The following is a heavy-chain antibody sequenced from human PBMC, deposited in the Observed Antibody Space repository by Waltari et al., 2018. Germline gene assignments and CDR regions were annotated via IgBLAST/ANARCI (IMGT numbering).Heavy chain of an antibody. Sequence: QVQLQESGPGLVKPSGTLSLTCAVSGDSMSGRDWWSWVRQAPGKWLEWVGQVHRSGKPHYSPSLESRVTVSIDTSNKQFSLILTSATAADTAVYYCARDRGRGLYFDSWGQGTLVTVSP. CDR3: ARDRGRGLYFDS. CDR2: VHRSGKP. J-gene: IGHJ4*02. CDR1: GDSMSGRDW. D-gene: IGHD2-15*01. V-gene: IGHV4-4*02.